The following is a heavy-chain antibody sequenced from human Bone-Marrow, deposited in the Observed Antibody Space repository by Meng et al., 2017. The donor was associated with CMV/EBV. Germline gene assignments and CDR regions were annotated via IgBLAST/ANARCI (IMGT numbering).Heavy chain of an antibody. Sequence: GESLKISCAVSGFTFSSYGMHWVRQAPGKGLEWVAFIRYDGSNKYYADSVKGRFTISRDNSKNTLYLQMNSLRAEDTAVYYCARGYRGYGTGWGQGTLVTVSS. J-gene: IGHJ4*02. V-gene: IGHV3-30*02. D-gene: IGHD3-10*01. CDR2: IRYDGSNK. CDR3: ARGYRGYGTG. CDR1: GFTFSSYG.